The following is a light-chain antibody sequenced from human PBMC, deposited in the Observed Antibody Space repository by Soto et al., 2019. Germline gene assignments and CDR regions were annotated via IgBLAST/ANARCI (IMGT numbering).Light chain of an antibody. CDR2: DVS. J-gene: IGLJ1*01. V-gene: IGLV2-14*03. Sequence: QSALAQPASVSGSTGQAITISCTGTSSDVGGYNYVSWYQHHPGKAPKLMIYDVSNRPSGVPNHFSGSKSGNTASLTISGLKPEDEADYYCCSYTTSNTRQIVFGTGTKVTVL. CDR1: SSDVGGYNY. CDR3: CSYTTSNTRQIV.